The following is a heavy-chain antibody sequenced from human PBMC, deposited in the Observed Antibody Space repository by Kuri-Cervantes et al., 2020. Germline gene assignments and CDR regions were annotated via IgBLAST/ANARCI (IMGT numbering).Heavy chain of an antibody. J-gene: IGHJ4*02. CDR1: GGTFSNYV. V-gene: IGHV1-69*13. CDR2: IIPIFGTA. CDR3: ARVAAGFGVVTAFFDY. Sequence: SVKVSCKASGGTFSNYVISWVRQAPGQGLEWMGGIIPIFGTANYAQKFQGRVTITADESTSTAYMELSSLRSEDTAVYYCARVAAGFGVVTAFFDYWGQGTLVTVSS. D-gene: IGHD2-21*02.